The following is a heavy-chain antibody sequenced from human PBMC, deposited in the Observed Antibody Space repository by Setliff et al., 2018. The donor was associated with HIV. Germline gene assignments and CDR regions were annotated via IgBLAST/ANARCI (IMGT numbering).Heavy chain of an antibody. V-gene: IGHV1-8*02. CDR1: GYSFTSYD. Sequence: ASVKVSCKASGYSFTSYDINWVRQATGQGLEWMGWMNPNSGNTGYAQEFQGRVTMTRNTSISTAYMELSSLRSDDTAVYYCVSRSRHMVRGYYFDYWGQGALVTVSS. D-gene: IGHD3-10*01. CDR2: MNPNSGNT. J-gene: IGHJ4*02. CDR3: VSRSRHMVRGYYFDY.